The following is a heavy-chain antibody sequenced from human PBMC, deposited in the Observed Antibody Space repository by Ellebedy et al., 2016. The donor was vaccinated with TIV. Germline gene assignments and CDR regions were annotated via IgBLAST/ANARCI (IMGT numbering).Heavy chain of an antibody. Sequence: GESLKISCAASGFTFSNYWMHWVRQAPGKGLVWVSRIYIDGRSTNYADSVQGRFSMSRANAKNTLYLQMNSLTVEDTAVYYCVRDGNHWDFDYWGQGALVTVSS. V-gene: IGHV3-74*01. CDR3: VRDGNHWDFDY. CDR2: IYIDGRST. J-gene: IGHJ4*02. CDR1: GFTFSNYW. D-gene: IGHD1-14*01.